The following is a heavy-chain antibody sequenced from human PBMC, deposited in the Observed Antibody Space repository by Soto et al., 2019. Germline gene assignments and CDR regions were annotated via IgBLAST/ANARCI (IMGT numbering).Heavy chain of an antibody. D-gene: IGHD4-4*01. CDR3: AREDSNCYFGY. CDR1: GDSITSGDYY. V-gene: IGHV4-30-4*01. CDR2: IYNSVST. Sequence: KTSETLSLTCTVSGDSITSGDYYWTWIRQPPGKGLEWIGYIYNSVSTYYNPSLKSRVTISLDTSKNQFSLKLSSVAAADTAVYYCAREDSNCYFGYWGQGILVTVSS. J-gene: IGHJ4*02.